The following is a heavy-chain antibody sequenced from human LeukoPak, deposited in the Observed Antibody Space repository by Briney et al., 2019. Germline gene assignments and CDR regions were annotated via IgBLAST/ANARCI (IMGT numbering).Heavy chain of an antibody. D-gene: IGHD3-22*01. CDR1: GYTLTELS. CDR2: FDLEDGET. Sequence: ASVKVSCKVSGYTLTELSMHWVRQAPGKGLEWMGGFDLEDGETIYAQKFQGRVTMTEDTSTDTAYMELSSLRSEDTAVYYCATVSDYYDSSGYSYWGQGTLVTVSS. J-gene: IGHJ4*02. V-gene: IGHV1-24*01. CDR3: ATVSDYYDSSGYSY.